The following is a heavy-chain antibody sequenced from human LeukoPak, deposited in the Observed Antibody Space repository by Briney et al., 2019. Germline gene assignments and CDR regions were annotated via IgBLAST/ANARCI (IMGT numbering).Heavy chain of an antibody. Sequence: SETLSLTCTVSGGSISSSSYYWGWIRQPPGKGLEWIVSIYYSGSTYYNPSLKSQVTISVDTSKNQFSLKLRSVTAADTAVYYCARLKGHYFDYWGQGTLVTVSS. V-gene: IGHV4-39*01. CDR1: GGSISSSSYY. CDR3: ARLKGHYFDY. J-gene: IGHJ4*02. CDR2: IYYSGST.